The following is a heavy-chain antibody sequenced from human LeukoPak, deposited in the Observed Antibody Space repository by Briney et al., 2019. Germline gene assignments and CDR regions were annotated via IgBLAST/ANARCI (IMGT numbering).Heavy chain of an antibody. CDR2: TYYRGST. J-gene: IGHJ4*02. Sequence: PSQTLSLTCTVSGGSISSGDYYCSWTRQPPWQGLEWIGYTYYRGSTYHNPSLKSPFTITLDTSKTQFSLTLSSMTAADTAVYYCARERTYYFDYWGQGTQVTVSS. V-gene: IGHV4-30-4*01. CDR1: GGSISSGDYY. CDR3: ARERTYYFDY.